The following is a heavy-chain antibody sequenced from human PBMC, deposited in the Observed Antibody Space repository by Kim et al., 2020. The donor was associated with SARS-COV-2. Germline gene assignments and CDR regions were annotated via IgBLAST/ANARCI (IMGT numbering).Heavy chain of an antibody. D-gene: IGHD3-10*01. V-gene: IGHV3-23*01. Sequence: GGSLRLSCAASGFTFSSYAMTWVRQAPGKGLEWVSAMSGSGNSIYYADSVKGRFIISRDNSKNTVYLQMNSLRAEDTAVYYCARDERRCGWGSCYPGDYWGQGTLVTVSA. CDR3: ARDERRCGWGSCYPGDY. CDR2: MSGSGNSI. CDR1: GFTFSSYA. J-gene: IGHJ4*02.